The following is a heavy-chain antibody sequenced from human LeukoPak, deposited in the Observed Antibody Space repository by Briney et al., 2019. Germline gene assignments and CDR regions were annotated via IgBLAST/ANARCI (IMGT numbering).Heavy chain of an antibody. CDR1: GFTFSNAW. J-gene: IGHJ4*02. Sequence: GGSLRLSCAASGFTFSNAWMNWVRQAPGKGLEWVGRIKSKTDGGTTDYAAPVKGRFTISRDNSKNTLYLQMNSLRAEDTAVYYCARETPLGRDFDYWGQGTLVTVSS. CDR2: IKSKTDGGTT. CDR3: ARETPLGRDFDY. D-gene: IGHD1-1*01. V-gene: IGHV3-15*07.